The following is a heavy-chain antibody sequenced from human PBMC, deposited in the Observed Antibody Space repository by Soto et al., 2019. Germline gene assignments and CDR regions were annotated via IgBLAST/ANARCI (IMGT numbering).Heavy chain of an antibody. CDR1: GFTFSSYA. V-gene: IGHV3-30-3*01. CDR3: ARGSKDSYPGSRIFDF. CDR2: ISYDGSNK. J-gene: IGHJ4*02. D-gene: IGHD3-10*01. Sequence: PGGSLRLSCAASGFTFSSYAMRWVRQAPGKGLEWVAVISYDGSNKYYADSVRGRFTISRDNSKKTLYLQMSSLRADDSAVYFCARGSKDSYPGSRIFDFWGRGTLVTVSS.